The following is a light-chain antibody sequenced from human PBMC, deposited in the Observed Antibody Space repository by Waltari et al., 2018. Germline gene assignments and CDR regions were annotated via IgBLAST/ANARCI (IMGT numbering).Light chain of an antibody. V-gene: IGLV4-69*01. CDR1: SGHSRTI. Sequence: QLVLTQSPSASASLRASVKLTCTLRSGHSRTIIAWHQQPPEKGPRYLMKVNSDGSHSKGDEIPDRFSGSSSGAERYLTISSLQSEDEADYYCQTGGHGTWVFGGGTKLTVL. J-gene: IGLJ3*02. CDR2: VNSDGSH. CDR3: QTGGHGTWV.